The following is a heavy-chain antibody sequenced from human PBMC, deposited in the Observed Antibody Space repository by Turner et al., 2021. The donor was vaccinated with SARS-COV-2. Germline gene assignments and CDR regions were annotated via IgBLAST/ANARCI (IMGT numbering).Heavy chain of an antibody. CDR1: GGSISSRSYY. Sequence: QLQLQESGPGLVKPSETLSLTCTVSGGSISSRSYYWGWIRQPPGKGLEWIGSIYYSGSTYYNPSLKSRVTISVDTTKNQFSLKLSSVTAADTAVYYCASQEALVPSYYYYYYGMDVWGQGTTVTVSS. V-gene: IGHV4-39*01. D-gene: IGHD3-10*01. CDR3: ASQEALVPSYYYYYYGMDV. CDR2: IYYSGST. J-gene: IGHJ6*02.